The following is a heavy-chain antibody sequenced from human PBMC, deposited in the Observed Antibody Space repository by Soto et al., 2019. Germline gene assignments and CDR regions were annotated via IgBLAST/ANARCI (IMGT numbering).Heavy chain of an antibody. V-gene: IGHV4-59*01. CDR2: IYYSGST. Sequence: PSETLSLTCTVSCGSISSYYWSWIRQPPGKGLEWIGYIYYSGSTNYNPSLKSRVTISVDTSKNQFSLKLSSVTAADTAVYYCAGFGESRYYYYYMDVWGKGTTVTVS. CDR1: CGSISSYY. D-gene: IGHD3-10*01. J-gene: IGHJ6*03. CDR3: AGFGESRYYYYYMDV.